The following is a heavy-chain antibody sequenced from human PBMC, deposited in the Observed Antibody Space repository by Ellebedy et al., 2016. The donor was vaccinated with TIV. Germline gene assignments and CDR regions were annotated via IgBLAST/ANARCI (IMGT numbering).Heavy chain of an antibody. CDR2: INAYNGNR. CDR1: GYTFTSYG. V-gene: IGHV1-18*04. Sequence: AASVKVSCKSSGYTFTSYGITWVRQAPGQGLEWMGWINAYNGNRKYAQKFQGRVTMTTDTATRTAYMELRSLRSDDTAVYYCARHVAGATGSYFDHWGQGTLVTVSS. D-gene: IGHD1-26*01. J-gene: IGHJ4*02. CDR3: ARHVAGATGSYFDH.